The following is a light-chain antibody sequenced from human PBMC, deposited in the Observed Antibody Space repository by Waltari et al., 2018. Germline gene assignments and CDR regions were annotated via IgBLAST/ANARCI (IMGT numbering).Light chain of an antibody. Sequence: QSALTQPASVSGSPGQSITISCTGTSSDVGGYKYVSWYQQHPGKAPKLMIYDVSTLPSGVSNRFSGSKSRNTASLTISGLQAEDEADYYCSSYTTSNTLVFGTGTNVIVL. CDR2: DVS. CDR3: SSYTTSNTLV. CDR1: SSDVGGYKY. V-gene: IGLV2-14*03. J-gene: IGLJ1*01.